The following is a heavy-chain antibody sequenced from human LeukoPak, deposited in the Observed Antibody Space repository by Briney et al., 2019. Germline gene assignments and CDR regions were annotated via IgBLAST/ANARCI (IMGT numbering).Heavy chain of an antibody. CDR1: GGSVSSGSYY. CDR3: ARRRGLPTRGWFDP. D-gene: IGHD3-10*01. J-gene: IGHJ5*02. Sequence: SETLSLTCTVSGGSVSSGSYYWSWIRQPPGKGLEWIGYIHYSGSTYYNPSLKSRVTISVDTSKNQFSLKLSSVTAADTAVYYCARRRGLPTRGWFDPWGQGTLVTVSS. V-gene: IGHV4-61*01. CDR2: IHYSGST.